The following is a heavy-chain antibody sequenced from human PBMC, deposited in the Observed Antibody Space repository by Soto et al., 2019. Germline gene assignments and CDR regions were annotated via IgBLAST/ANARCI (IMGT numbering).Heavy chain of an antibody. V-gene: IGHV4-30-4*01. Sequence: PSETLSPTCSVSGGSISSGDYYWSWIRQPPGKGLEWIGYIYYSGSTYYNPSLKSRGTISVDTSKTQFSLKLSSVTAADTAVYYWVREVTYSTSNLDYWGQGTLVTVSS. CDR3: VREVTYSTSNLDY. CDR1: GGSISSGDYY. J-gene: IGHJ4*02. CDR2: IYYSGST. D-gene: IGHD6-6*01.